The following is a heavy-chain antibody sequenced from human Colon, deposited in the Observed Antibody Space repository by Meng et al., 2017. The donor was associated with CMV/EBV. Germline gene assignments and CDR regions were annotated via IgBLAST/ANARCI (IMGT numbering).Heavy chain of an antibody. CDR1: GFTFSSYA. CDR3: ARPADVAIIVRGFDS. Sequence: GESLKISCAGSGFTFSSYAIHWVRQAPGKGLEWVAAVSHAGNSQYLADSVKGRFTISRDYDNNTVYLQMNSLRTEDTAIYYCARPADVAIIVRGFDSWGRGTLVTVSS. J-gene: IGHJ4*02. CDR2: VSHAGNSQ. V-gene: IGHV3-30-3*01. D-gene: IGHD2-15*01.